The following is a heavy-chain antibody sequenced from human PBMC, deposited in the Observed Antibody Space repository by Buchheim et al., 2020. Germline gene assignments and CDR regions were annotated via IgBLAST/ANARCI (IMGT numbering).Heavy chain of an antibody. CDR2: MNPNSGNT. D-gene: IGHD2-15*01. J-gene: IGHJ5*02. CDR1: GYTFTSYD. Sequence: QVQLVQSGAEVKKPGASVKVSCKASGYTFTSYDINWVRQATGQGLEWVGWMNPNSGNTGYAQKFQGRVTMTRNTSISTAYMELSSLRSEDTAVYYCARSPPSYCSGGSCYCWFDPWGQGTL. CDR3: ARSPPSYCSGGSCYCWFDP. V-gene: IGHV1-8*01.